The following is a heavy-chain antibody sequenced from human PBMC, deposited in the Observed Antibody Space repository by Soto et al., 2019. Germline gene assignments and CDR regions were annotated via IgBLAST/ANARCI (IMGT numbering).Heavy chain of an antibody. CDR3: TRAGASDWNYVSTSS. D-gene: IGHD1-7*01. V-gene: IGHV3-23*01. CDR1: GFTFSSSV. CDR2: ISGSGGST. J-gene: IGHJ4*02. Sequence: GGSLRLSCAASGFTFSSSVMSWVRQAPGKGLEWVSAISGSGGSTYYADSVKGRFTISRDNSKNTLYLQMNSLRAEDTAVYYCTRAGASDWNYVSTSSWGQGTLVTVSS.